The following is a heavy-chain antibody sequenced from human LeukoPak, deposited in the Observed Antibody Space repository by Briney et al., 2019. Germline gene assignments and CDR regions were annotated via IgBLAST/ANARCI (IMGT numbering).Heavy chain of an antibody. D-gene: IGHD6-19*01. Sequence: ASVKVSCKASGYTFTGYYIHWVRQAPGQGLGWMGWINPNSGGTNHAQKFQGRVTMTRDTSISTAYMELSRLRSDDTAVYYCARGDHSSGWYIIVDYWGQGTLVTVSS. CDR2: INPNSGGT. CDR3: ARGDHSSGWYIIVDY. CDR1: GYTFTGYY. J-gene: IGHJ4*02. V-gene: IGHV1-2*02.